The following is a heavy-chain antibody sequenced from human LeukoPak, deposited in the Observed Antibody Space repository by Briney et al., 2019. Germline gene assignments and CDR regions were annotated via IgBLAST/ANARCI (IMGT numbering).Heavy chain of an antibody. CDR2: IWYDGSNK. CDR3: ARDVGRPGYYFDY. V-gene: IGHV3-33*01. Sequence: GRSLGLSCAASGFTFSSYGMHWVRQAPGKGLEWVAVIWYDGSNKYYADSVKGRFTISRDNSKNTLYLQMNSLRAEDTAVYYCARDVGRPGYYFDYWGQGTLVTVSS. CDR1: GFTFSSYG. D-gene: IGHD6-6*01. J-gene: IGHJ4*02.